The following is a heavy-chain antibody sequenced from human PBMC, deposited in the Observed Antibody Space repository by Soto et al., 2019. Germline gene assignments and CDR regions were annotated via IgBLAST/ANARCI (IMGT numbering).Heavy chain of an antibody. Sequence: SVEVSFKASGYTFTAFYMNWVRQAPGQGLEWMGWVNPNTGVTKYAQKFQGRVTMTRDTSINTAYMELSGLTSDDTAVYYCTTLRLDPWGQGTLVTVSS. D-gene: IGHD3-9*01. J-gene: IGHJ5*02. CDR2: VNPNTGVT. CDR3: TTLRLDP. CDR1: GYTFTAFY. V-gene: IGHV1-2*02.